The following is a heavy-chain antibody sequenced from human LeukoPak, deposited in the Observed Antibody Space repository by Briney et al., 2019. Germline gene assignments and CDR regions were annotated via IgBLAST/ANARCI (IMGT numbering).Heavy chain of an antibody. D-gene: IGHD3-22*01. Sequence: RSSDTLSLPCTVSGDSISSYYWSWIRQPPGKGLEWIVYIYYSGSTNYNPSLKSRVTISVDTSKNQFSLKLSSVTAADTAVYYCASLYDSSGYPRGAFDIWGQGTMVTVSS. V-gene: IGHV4-59*07. CDR1: GDSISSYY. J-gene: IGHJ3*02. CDR3: ASLYDSSGYPRGAFDI. CDR2: IYYSGST.